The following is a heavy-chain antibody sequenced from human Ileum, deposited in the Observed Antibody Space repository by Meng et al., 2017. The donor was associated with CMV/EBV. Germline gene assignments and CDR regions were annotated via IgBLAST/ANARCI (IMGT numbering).Heavy chain of an antibody. D-gene: IGHD3-22*01. J-gene: IGHJ4*02. Sequence: GESLKISCAASGFVVNNNYMNWVRQAPGKGLEWVSVMYSDGATYYADSVRGRFTISRDNSKNTLYLQMNSLRAGDTALYYCARGGGYYPIDYWGQGTLVTVSS. CDR2: MYSDGAT. V-gene: IGHV3-66*02. CDR1: GFVVNNNY. CDR3: ARGGGYYPIDY.